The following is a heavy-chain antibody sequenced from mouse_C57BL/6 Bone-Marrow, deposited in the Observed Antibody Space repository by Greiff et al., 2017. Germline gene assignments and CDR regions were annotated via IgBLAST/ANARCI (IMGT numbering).Heavy chain of an antibody. D-gene: IGHD2-14*01. CDR3: ARLGRNY. CDR2: IYPGDGDT. CDR1: GYAFSSSW. V-gene: IGHV1-82*01. J-gene: IGHJ2*01. Sequence: QVQLQQSGPELVKPGASVKISCKASGYAFSSSWMNWVKQRPGKGLEWIGRIYPGDGDTNYNGKFKGKATLTADKSSSTAYMQLSSLTSEDSAVYFCARLGRNYWGQGTTLTVSS.